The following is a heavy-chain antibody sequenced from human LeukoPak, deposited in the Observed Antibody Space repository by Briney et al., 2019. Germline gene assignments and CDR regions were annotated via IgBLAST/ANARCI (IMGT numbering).Heavy chain of an antibody. Sequence: PSETLSLTCTVSGGSISSYFRSWIRQPPGKGLEWIGYIYSTGSTNYNPSLRGRVTISVGTSKNQFSLKLRSVTAADTAVYYCARRRGGYKDAFDIWGQGTMVTVSS. CDR1: GGSISSYF. CDR3: ARRRGGYKDAFDI. CDR2: IYSTGST. V-gene: IGHV4-59*01. D-gene: IGHD5-24*01. J-gene: IGHJ3*02.